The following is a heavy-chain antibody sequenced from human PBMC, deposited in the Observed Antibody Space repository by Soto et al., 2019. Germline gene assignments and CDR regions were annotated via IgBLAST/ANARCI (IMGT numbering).Heavy chain of an antibody. V-gene: IGHV3-23*01. CDR2: ISGSGGST. D-gene: IGHD3-10*01. CDR1: GFTFSSYA. J-gene: IGHJ4*02. CDR3: AKDLIGERITMVRGVIITTLVAPEFDY. Sequence: GGSLRLSCAASGFTFSSYAMSWVRQAPGKGLEWVSAISGSGGSTYYADSVKGRFTISRDNSKNTLYLQMNSLRAEDTAVYYCAKDLIGERITMVRGVIITTLVAPEFDYWGQGTLVTVSS.